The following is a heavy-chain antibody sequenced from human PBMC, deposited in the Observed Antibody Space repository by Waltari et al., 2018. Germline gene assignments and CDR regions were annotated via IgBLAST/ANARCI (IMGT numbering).Heavy chain of an antibody. CDR1: GLTVSSKY. CDR3: ATDRSWSLDY. Sequence: EVQLVQSGGGLIQPGGSLRLSCAVSGLTVSSKYMSWVRQAPGKGLEWVSLTYTGGNTYYAESVKGRFTISRDTSKNTLHLQMNGLRAEDTAVYYCATDRSWSLDYWGQGTLVTVFS. CDR2: TYTGGNT. D-gene: IGHD6-13*01. J-gene: IGHJ4*02. V-gene: IGHV3-53*01.